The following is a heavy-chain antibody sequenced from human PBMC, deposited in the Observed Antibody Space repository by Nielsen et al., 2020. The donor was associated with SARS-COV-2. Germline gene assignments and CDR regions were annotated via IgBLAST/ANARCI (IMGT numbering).Heavy chain of an antibody. V-gene: IGHV1-3*01. D-gene: IGHD6-19*01. CDR1: GYRFTSYA. J-gene: IGHJ4*02. CDR3: ARGGVNGWWDY. CDR2: INAGNGYT. Sequence: ASVKVSCKASGYRFTSYAIHWVRQAPGQGLESMGWINAGNGYTEYSQNFQGRVTITTDTSATTAYMEVRYLKSEDTAAFYCARGGVNGWWDYWGQGTLVTVSS.